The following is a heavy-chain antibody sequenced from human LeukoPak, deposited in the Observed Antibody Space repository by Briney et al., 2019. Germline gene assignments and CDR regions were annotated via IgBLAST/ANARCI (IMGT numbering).Heavy chain of an antibody. D-gene: IGHD4-23*01. Sequence: SETLSLTCTVSGGSISSSSYYWGWIRQPPGKGLEWIGSIYYSGSTYYNPSLKSRVTISVDTSKNQFSLKLSSVTAADTAVYYCARGCLTTVVTPSYYYYYYMDVWGKGTTVTVSS. CDR1: GGSISSSSYY. CDR2: IYYSGST. CDR3: ARGCLTTVVTPSYYYYYYMDV. J-gene: IGHJ6*03. V-gene: IGHV4-39*07.